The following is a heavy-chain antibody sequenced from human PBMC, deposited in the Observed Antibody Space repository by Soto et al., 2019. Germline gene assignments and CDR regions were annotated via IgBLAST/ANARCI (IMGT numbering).Heavy chain of an antibody. V-gene: IGHV1-3*01. D-gene: IGHD3-9*01. CDR2: INAGNGNT. Sequence: ASVKVSCKASGYTFTSYAMHCVRQAPGQRLEWMGWINAGNGNTKYSQKFQGRVTITRDTSASTAYMELSSLRSEDTAVYYCARLQPEDYDILTGYSDNWFDPWGQGTLVTVSS. CDR3: ARLQPEDYDILTGYSDNWFDP. J-gene: IGHJ5*02. CDR1: GYTFTSYA.